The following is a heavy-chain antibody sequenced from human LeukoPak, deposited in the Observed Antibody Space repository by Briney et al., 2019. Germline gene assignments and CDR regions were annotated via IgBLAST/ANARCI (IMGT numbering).Heavy chain of an antibody. CDR1: GFTFSSYE. D-gene: IGHD2-8*01. J-gene: IGHJ6*03. V-gene: IGHV3-48*03. Sequence: GGSLRLSCAASGFTFSSYEMNWVRQAPGKGLEWVSYISSSSSTIYYADSVKGRFTISRDNAKNSLYLQMNSLRAEDTAVYYCARDGVKDIVLMVYVPYYYYMDVWGKGTTVTVSS. CDR3: ARDGVKDIVLMVYVPYYYYMDV. CDR2: ISSSSSTI.